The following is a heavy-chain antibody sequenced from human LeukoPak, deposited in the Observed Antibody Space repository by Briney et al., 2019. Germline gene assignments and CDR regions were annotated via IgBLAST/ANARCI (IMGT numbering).Heavy chain of an antibody. Sequence: GGSLRLSCAASGFTFSSHAMNWVRQAPGKGLEWVSSISPISTYIYYADSVKGRLTISRDNAKNSVFLQMNSLRAEDTAVYYCSRVVGGNYPLFYFDYWARETGVTV. CDR1: GFTFSSHA. CDR3: SRVVGGNYPLFYFDY. V-gene: IGHV3-21*01. J-gene: IGHJ4*02. D-gene: IGHD4-23*01. CDR2: ISPISTYI.